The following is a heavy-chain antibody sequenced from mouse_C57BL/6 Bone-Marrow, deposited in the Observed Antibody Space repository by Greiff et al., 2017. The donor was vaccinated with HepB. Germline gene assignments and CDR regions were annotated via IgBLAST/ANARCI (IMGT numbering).Heavy chain of an antibody. D-gene: IGHD1-1*01. CDR2: IYPGSGNT. V-gene: IGHV1-76*01. CDR1: GYTFTDYY. Sequence: VQLQQSGAELVRPGASVKLSCKASGYTFTDYYINWVKQRPGQGLEWIARIYPGSGNTYYNEKFKGKATLTAEKSSSTAYMQLSGLTSEDSAVYFCARGIHYYGSSYEDYWGQGTTLTVSS. CDR3: ARGIHYYGSSYEDY. J-gene: IGHJ2*01.